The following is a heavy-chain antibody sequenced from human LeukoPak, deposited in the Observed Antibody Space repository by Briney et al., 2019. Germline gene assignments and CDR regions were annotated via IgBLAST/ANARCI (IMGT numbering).Heavy chain of an antibody. CDR2: LSSSGTT. V-gene: IGHV4-4*07. D-gene: IGHD3-3*01. CDR3: AREVSGSDYYRAYDY. Sequence: SSETLSLTCTVSGGSISTYYWSWIRQPAGKGLEWIGRLSSSGTTNYNTSLKSRVTMSVDTSTNQLSLNLTSMTAADTAVYYCAREVSGSDYYRAYDYWGQGTLVTVSS. J-gene: IGHJ4*02. CDR1: GGSISTYY.